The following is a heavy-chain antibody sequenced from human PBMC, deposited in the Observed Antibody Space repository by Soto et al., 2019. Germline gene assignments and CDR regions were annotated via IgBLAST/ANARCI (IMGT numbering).Heavy chain of an antibody. CDR2: IGTAGDT. V-gene: IGHV3-13*01. CDR3: ARGVGKRYGDYPLGWFDP. Sequence: EVQLVESGGGLVQPGGSLRLSCAASGFTFSSYDMHWVRQATGKGLEWVSAIGTAGDTYYPGSVKGRFTISRENAKNSLYLQMNSLRAGDTAVYYCARGVGKRYGDYPLGWFDPWGQGTLVTVSS. CDR1: GFTFSSYD. J-gene: IGHJ5*02. D-gene: IGHD4-17*01.